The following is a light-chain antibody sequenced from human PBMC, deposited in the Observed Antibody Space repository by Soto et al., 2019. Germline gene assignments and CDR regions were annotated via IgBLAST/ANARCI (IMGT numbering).Light chain of an antibody. CDR2: EGS. CDR3: CSYAGSSGYV. CDR1: SSDVGTYNL. V-gene: IGLV2-23*01. J-gene: IGLJ1*01. Sequence: QSVLTQPASVSGSPGQSITISCTGTSSDVGTYNLVSWYQQHPGKAPKLLIYEGSKRPSGVSNRFSGSKSANTASLTISGLQAEDETGYYCCSYAGSSGYVFGTGTKLTVL.